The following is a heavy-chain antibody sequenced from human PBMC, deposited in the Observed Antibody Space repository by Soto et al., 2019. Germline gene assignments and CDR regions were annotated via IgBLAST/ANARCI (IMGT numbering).Heavy chain of an antibody. CDR3: ARVGQCSSTTFRYYYYYVMDV. CDR1: GYTFSNYG. CDR2: ISGYTGNT. D-gene: IGHD2-2*03. Sequence: QVQLVQSGVEVTKPGASVTVSCKASGYTFSNYGISWVRQAPGQGLEWMGWISGYTGNTNYAQNLQGRVTLTTDTSTSTDCMERRSLRSDDTAVYYCARVGQCSSTTFRYYYYYVMDVWGQGTTVTVYS. V-gene: IGHV1-18*01. J-gene: IGHJ6*02.